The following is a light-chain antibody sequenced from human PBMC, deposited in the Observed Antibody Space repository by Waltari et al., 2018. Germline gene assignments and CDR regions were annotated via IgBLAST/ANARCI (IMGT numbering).Light chain of an antibody. Sequence: EIVLTQSPGILSLSPGDTATLSCRASQSVSNNYLAWYQQKPGQAPRLLIYGASSRATGIPDRFSGGGSGTDSTLTISRLEPEDFAVYFCQQYGNSPLTFGGGTEVEIE. CDR2: GAS. CDR3: QQYGNSPLT. CDR1: QSVSNNY. V-gene: IGKV3-20*01. J-gene: IGKJ4*01.